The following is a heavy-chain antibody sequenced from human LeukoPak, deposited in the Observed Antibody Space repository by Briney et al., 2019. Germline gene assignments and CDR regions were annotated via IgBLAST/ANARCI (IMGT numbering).Heavy chain of an antibody. Sequence: SETLSLTCTVSGYSISSGYYWGWIRQPPGKGLEWIGSIYHSGSTNYNPSLKSRVTISVDKSKNQFSLKLSSVTAADTAVYHCARDSRLLRRHWFDPWGQGALVTVSS. D-gene: IGHD2-15*01. CDR2: IYHSGST. CDR1: GYSISSGYY. J-gene: IGHJ5*02. V-gene: IGHV4-38-2*02. CDR3: ARDSRLLRRHWFDP.